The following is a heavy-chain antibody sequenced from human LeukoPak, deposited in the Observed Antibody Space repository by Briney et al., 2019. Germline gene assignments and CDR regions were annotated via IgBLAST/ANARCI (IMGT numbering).Heavy chain of an antibody. CDR2: IYSGGST. CDR3: ARDYGSGSPTFDY. J-gene: IGHJ4*02. Sequence: TGGSLRLSCAASGFTFSSYAMSWVRQAPGKGLEWVSVIYSGGSTYYADSVKGRFTISRDNSKNTLYLQMNSLRAEDTAVYYCARDYGSGSPTFDYWGQGTLVTVSS. V-gene: IGHV3-66*01. CDR1: GFTFSSYA. D-gene: IGHD3-10*01.